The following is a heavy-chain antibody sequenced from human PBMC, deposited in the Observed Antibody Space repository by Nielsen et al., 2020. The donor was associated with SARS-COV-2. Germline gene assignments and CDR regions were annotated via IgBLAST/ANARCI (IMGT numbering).Heavy chain of an antibody. D-gene: IGHD1-26*01. CDR1: GYSFTSYD. CDR2: IYPSVGST. Sequence: ASVKDSCKASGYSFTSYDMHWVRQAPGQGLEWMGVIYPSVGSTIYAQKFQGRVTMTRDTSTSTVSMELSSLRSEDTAVYYCARGAWLDPWGQGTLVSVSS. CDR3: ARGAWLDP. J-gene: IGHJ5*02. V-gene: IGHV1-46*01.